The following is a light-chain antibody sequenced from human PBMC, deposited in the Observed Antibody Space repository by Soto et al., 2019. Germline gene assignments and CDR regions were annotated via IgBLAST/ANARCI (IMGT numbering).Light chain of an antibody. V-gene: IGKV1-5*01. J-gene: IGKJ1*01. CDR1: QSISSW. CDR2: DAS. Sequence: IQMTQSPSTLSASVGDRVTITCRASQSISSWLAWYQQKQGKAPKVLIYDASSLESGVPSRFSGSGYGTEFNLTISSLQTDDFATYYCQHYNSYSEAFGQGTKVDIK. CDR3: QHYNSYSEA.